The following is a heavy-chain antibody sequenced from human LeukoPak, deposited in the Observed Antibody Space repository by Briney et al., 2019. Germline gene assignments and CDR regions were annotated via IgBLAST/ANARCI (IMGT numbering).Heavy chain of an antibody. J-gene: IGHJ4*02. Sequence: QPGGSLRLSCAASGFTFNKYAMSWVRQAPGKGLEWVSAISGSGDGTYYADSVKGRFTISRDNSKNTLFLQMNSLRAEDTAVYYCAKAGVLTLVRGVIVDYWGQGTLVTVSS. CDR1: GFTFNKYA. CDR3: AKAGVLTLVRGVIVDY. CDR2: ISGSGDGT. D-gene: IGHD3-10*01. V-gene: IGHV3-23*01.